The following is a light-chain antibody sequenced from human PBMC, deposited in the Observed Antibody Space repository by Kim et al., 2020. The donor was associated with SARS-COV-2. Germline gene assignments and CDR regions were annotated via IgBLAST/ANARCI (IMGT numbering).Light chain of an antibody. V-gene: IGLV3-1*01. CDR3: QAWDSSTHNYV. CDR1: KLRDKH. J-gene: IGLJ1*01. CDR2: QAN. Sequence: SPGQQARLPCSEYKLRDKHVAWYQQQPGQSPVVVISQANQRPSGIPDRFSGSNPGNTATLTIRGTQAMDEADYYCQAWDSSTHNYVFGAGTKVTVL.